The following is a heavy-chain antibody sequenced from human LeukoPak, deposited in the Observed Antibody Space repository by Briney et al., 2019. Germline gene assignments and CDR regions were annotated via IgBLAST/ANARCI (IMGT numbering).Heavy chain of an antibody. D-gene: IGHD3-22*01. V-gene: IGHV3-30*02. CDR3: SKESNYDSSGYFN. CDR2: IRFDGTTQ. Sequence: GGSLRLSCAASGFVFSIYGIHWVRQAPGKGLEWVSFIRFDGTTQYYADSVKGRFTISRDNSKFTVHLLMTSLRPEGTAVYYCSKESNYDSSGYFNWGQGTLVTVSS. CDR1: GFVFSIYG. J-gene: IGHJ4*02.